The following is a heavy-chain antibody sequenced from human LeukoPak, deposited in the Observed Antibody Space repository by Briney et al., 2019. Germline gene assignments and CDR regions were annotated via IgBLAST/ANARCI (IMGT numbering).Heavy chain of an antibody. CDR1: GGTFSSYA. J-gene: IGHJ5*02. CDR2: IIPIFGTA. D-gene: IGHD2-2*01. CDR3: ARQIVVPAARMSFDP. V-gene: IGHV1-69*05. Sequence: SVKVSCKASGGTFSSYAISWVRQAPGQGLEWMGGIIPIFGTANYAQKFQGRVTITTDESTSTAYMELSSLRSEDTAVYYCARQIVVPAARMSFDPWGQGTLVTVSS.